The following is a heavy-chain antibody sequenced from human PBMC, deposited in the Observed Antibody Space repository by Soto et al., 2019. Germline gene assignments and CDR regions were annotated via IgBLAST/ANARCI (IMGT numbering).Heavy chain of an antibody. J-gene: IGHJ4*02. CDR2: ISPNSGGT. CDR3: ARVEGSASSAGD. CDR1: GYTFTAYY. Sequence: ASVKVSCKASGYTFTAYYIHWVRQAPGQGLEWMGWISPNSGGTTYAQRFQGRVTMTRDTSISTAYMELSRLTSDDTALYYCARVEGSASSAGDWGQGTLVTVSS. V-gene: IGHV1-2*02. D-gene: IGHD6-6*01.